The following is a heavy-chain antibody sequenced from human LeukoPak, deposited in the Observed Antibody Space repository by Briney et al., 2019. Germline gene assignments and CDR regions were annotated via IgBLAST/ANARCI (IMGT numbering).Heavy chain of an antibody. V-gene: IGHV3-7*05. CDR3: ASGLD. Sequence: GGSLPLFCAASGLTLRIFWMNWARHAPGGGLEWVANIKPDGSEKYYLDSVRGRFTISRDNAKNSLYLQMNSLRAEDTAVYYCASGLDWGQGTLVTVSS. CDR1: GLTLRIFW. J-gene: IGHJ4*02. CDR2: IKPDGSEK.